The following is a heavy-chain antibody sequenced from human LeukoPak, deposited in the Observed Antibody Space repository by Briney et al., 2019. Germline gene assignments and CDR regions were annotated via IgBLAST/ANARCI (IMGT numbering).Heavy chain of an antibody. CDR2: ISYDGSNK. CDR1: GFTFSSYG. V-gene: IGHV3-30*18. Sequence: GGSLRLSCAASGFTFSSYGMHWVRQAPGKGLEWVAVISYDGSNKYYADSVKGRFTISRDNSKNTLYLQMNSLRGEDTAVYYCAKEGSSSSDYFDYWGQGTLVTVSS. D-gene: IGHD6-6*01. CDR3: AKEGSSSSDYFDY. J-gene: IGHJ4*02.